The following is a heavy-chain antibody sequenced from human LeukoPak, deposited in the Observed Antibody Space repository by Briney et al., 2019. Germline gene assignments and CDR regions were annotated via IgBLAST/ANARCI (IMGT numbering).Heavy chain of an antibody. CDR3: AKDTGRITITVPKDAFDI. CDR2: IRGSGGTT. D-gene: IGHD1-20*01. J-gene: IGHJ3*02. Sequence: PGGSLRLSCTASGFTFSSYGMCWVRQAPGKGLEWVSAIRGSGGTTYYADSVKGRFTISRDNSKNTLYLQMNSLGAEDTAVYYCAKDTGRITITVPKDAFDIWGQGTMVTVSS. CDR1: GFTFSSYG. V-gene: IGHV3-23*01.